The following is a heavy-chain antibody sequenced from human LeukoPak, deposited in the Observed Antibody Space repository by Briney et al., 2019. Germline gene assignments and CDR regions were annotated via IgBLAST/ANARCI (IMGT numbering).Heavy chain of an antibody. CDR3: ARHYGP. CDR2: INDGRST. D-gene: IGHD3-16*01. Sequence: NSSETLSLTCAVYGGSFSGYYWSWIRQPPGKGLEWIGEINDGRSTNYNPSLKSRVTISVDTSKNQFSLKLNSVTAADTAVYYCARHYGPWGQGTLVTVSS. V-gene: IGHV4-34*01. CDR1: GGSFSGYY. J-gene: IGHJ5*02.